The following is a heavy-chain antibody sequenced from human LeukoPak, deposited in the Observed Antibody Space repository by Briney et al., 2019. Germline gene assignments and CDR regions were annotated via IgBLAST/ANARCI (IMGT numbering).Heavy chain of an antibody. CDR1: GFTFDDYA. CDR3: ARDRPSGSPFDY. V-gene: IGHV3-9*01. J-gene: IGHJ4*02. CDR2: ISWNSDSV. D-gene: IGHD1-26*01. Sequence: PGGSLRLSCAASGFTFDDYAMHWVRQAPGKGLEWVSSISWNSDSVAYADSVKGRFTISRDNSKNTLYLQMNSLRAEDTAVYYCARDRPSGSPFDYWGQGTLVTVSS.